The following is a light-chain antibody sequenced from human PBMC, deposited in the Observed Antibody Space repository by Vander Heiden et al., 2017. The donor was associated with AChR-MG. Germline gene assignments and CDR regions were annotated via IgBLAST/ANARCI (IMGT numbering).Light chain of an antibody. CDR1: QSVSSN. J-gene: IGKJ4*01. CDR2: GAS. V-gene: IGKV3-15*01. Sequence: EIVMTQSPATLSVSPGERATLSCRASQSVSSNLAWYQQKPGQAPRLLIYGASTRATGIPARFSGIGSGTEFTLTINSLQSEDFAVYYCQHYNNWPLTFGGGTKVEIK. CDR3: QHYNNWPLT.